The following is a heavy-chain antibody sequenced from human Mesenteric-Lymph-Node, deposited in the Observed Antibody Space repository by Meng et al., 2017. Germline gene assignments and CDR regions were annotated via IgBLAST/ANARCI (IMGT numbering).Heavy chain of an antibody. CDR1: GGSMSSTNW. CDR2: IYHSGST. CDR3: ARHVYGDSYGF. Sequence: QVPASGPGLVKPSGPLSLTCAVSGGSMSSTNWWSWVRQPPGKGLEWIGEIYHSGSTSYNPSLKSRVSISVDKSKNQFSLKLSSVTAADTAVYYCARHVYGDSYGFWGQGTLVTV. J-gene: IGHJ4*02. V-gene: IGHV4-4*02. D-gene: IGHD4-17*01.